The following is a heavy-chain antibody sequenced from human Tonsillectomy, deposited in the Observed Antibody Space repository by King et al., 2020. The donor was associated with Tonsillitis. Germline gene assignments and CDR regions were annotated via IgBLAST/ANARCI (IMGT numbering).Heavy chain of an antibody. V-gene: IGHV4-59*08. CDR3: ARLAGGDSSGYPHDAFDI. CDR2: IYDTGST. D-gene: IGHD3-22*01. CDR1: RGSISSYY. Sequence: VQLQESGPGLVKPSETLSLTCTVSRGSISSYYWSWIRQPPGKGLAWIGYIYDTGSTNYNPSLKSRVTISVDTSKNQFSLKLSSVTAADTAVYYCARLAGGDSSGYPHDAFDIWGQGTMVTVSS. J-gene: IGHJ3*02.